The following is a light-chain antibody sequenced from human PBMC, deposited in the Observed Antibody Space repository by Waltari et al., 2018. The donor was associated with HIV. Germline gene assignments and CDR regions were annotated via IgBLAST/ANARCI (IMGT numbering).Light chain of an antibody. J-gene: IGKJ2*01. Sequence: VVMTQSPLSLSVALGQPASISCSSTHSLTYKDGNTYLLWFHQRPGQSPRRLIYQVFKRDSGVPDRFSGSGSDTDFTLKISRVEAEDSGLYYCMQGVYGPYTFGQGTRLEIK. V-gene: IGKV2-30*01. CDR3: MQGVYGPYT. CDR1: HSLTYKDGNTY. CDR2: QVF.